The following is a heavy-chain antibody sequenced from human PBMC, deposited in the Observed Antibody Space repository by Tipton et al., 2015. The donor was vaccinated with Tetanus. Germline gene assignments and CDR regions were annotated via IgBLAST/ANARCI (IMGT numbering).Heavy chain of an antibody. D-gene: IGHD1-7*01. CDR1: DASIGSISYY. CDR3: ARANYDSSKKGPFDS. J-gene: IGHJ4*02. CDR2: TYYSGST. Sequence: GLVKPSETLSLTCTVSDASIGSISYYWSWIRQPPGKGLEWIGYTYYSGSTGYNPSLKSRVTISIDSSKNQFSLKLTSVTAADTAVYYCARANYDSSKKGPFDSWGQGSLVIVSS. V-gene: IGHV4-61*01.